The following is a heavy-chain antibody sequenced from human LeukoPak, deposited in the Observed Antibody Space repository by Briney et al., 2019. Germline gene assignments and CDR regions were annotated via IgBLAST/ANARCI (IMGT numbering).Heavy chain of an antibody. CDR2: INPSGGST. CDR3: AKTTTGYSSGRFPGWPVDY. J-gene: IGHJ4*02. D-gene: IGHD6-19*01. V-gene: IGHV1-46*01. Sequence: ASVKVSCKASGYTFTSYYMHWVRQAPGQGLEWMGIINPSGGSTSYAQKFQGRVTMTRDMSTSTVYMELSSLRSEDTAAYYCAKTTTGYSSGRFPGWPVDYWGQGTLVTVSS. CDR1: GYTFTSYY.